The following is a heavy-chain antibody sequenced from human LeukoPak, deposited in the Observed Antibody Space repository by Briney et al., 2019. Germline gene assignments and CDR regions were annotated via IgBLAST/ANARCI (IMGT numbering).Heavy chain of an antibody. Sequence: SETLSLTCTVSGGSISSSSYYWGWIRQPPGKGLEWIGSIYYSGSTYYNPSLKSRVTISIGTSKNQFSLKLSSVTAADTAVYYCASTIYSNYYYWGQGILVTVSS. J-gene: IGHJ4*02. CDR2: IYYSGST. V-gene: IGHV4-39*01. CDR3: ASTIYSNYYY. D-gene: IGHD4-11*01. CDR1: GGSISSSSYY.